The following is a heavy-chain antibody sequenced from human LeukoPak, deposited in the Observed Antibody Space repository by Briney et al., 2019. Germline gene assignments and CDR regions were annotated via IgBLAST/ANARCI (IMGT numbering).Heavy chain of an antibody. CDR3: ARDLSGVTGYTYGRGIDY. J-gene: IGHJ4*02. CDR1: GFTFSSYA. Sequence: GGSLRLSCAASGFTFSSYAMSWVRQAPGKGLEWVANIKKDGSEKYYVDAVKGRFTISRDNAKTSLYLQMNSLRAEDTAVYYCARDLSGVTGYTYGRGIDYWGQGTLVTVSS. D-gene: IGHD5-18*01. CDR2: IKKDGSEK. V-gene: IGHV3-7*01.